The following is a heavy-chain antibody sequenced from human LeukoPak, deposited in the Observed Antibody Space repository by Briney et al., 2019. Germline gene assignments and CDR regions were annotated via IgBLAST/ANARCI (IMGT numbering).Heavy chain of an antibody. D-gene: IGHD4-17*01. Sequence: GASVTVSFMSSVYTFTDYYMHWVRQAPGQGLEWMGWINPNSGGTNYAQKFQGRVTMTRDTSISTAYMELSRLRSDDTAVYYCRTDRYGDYGDYIDYWGQGTLVTVSS. CDR2: INPNSGGT. J-gene: IGHJ4*02. CDR3: RTDRYGDYGDYIDY. CDR1: VYTFTDYY. V-gene: IGHV1-2*02.